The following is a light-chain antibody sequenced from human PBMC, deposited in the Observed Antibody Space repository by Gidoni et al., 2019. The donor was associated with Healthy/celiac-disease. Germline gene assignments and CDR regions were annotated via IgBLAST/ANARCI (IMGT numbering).Light chain of an antibody. CDR1: SSDVGSYNL. J-gene: IGLJ2*01. V-gene: IGLV2-23*02. CDR3: CSYAGSSTLV. Sequence: QSALTQPAPVSGFPGQAITISCTGTSSDVGSYNLVSWYQQHPGKAPKLMIYEVSKRPSGVSNRFSGSKSGNTASLTISGLQAEDEADYYCCSYAGSSTLVFGGGTKLTVL. CDR2: EVS.